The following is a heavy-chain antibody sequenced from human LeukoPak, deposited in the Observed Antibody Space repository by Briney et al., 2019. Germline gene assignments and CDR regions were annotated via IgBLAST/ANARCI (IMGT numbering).Heavy chain of an antibody. Sequence: PGGSLRLSCAASKFIFSSYAMSWVRQAPGKGLEWVSGISGSGGSTYYADCVKGRFTISRDNSNNTLYMQMNRLRAEDTAVYYCAKGRYDSSGYYLDFWGQGTLVTVSS. V-gene: IGHV3-23*01. CDR3: AKGRYDSSGYYLDF. D-gene: IGHD3-22*01. J-gene: IGHJ4*02. CDR1: KFIFSSYA. CDR2: ISGSGGST.